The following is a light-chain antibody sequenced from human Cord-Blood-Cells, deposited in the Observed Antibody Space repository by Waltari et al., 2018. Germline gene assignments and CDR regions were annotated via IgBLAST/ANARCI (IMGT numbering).Light chain of an antibody. CDR3: CSYAGSSTWV. V-gene: IGLV2-23*01. Sequence: QSALTQPASVSGSPGQSIPIPCPGPSSDVGGLNLFPWYQQHPGKAPKLMIYEGSKRPSGVSNRFSGSKSGNTASLTISGLQAEDEADYYCCSYAGSSTWVFGGGTKLTVL. CDR1: SSDVGGLNL. J-gene: IGLJ3*02. CDR2: EGS.